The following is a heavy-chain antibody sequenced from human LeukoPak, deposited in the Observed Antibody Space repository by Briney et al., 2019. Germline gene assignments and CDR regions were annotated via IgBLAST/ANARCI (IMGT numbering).Heavy chain of an antibody. Sequence: SGTLSLTCAVSGGSVSSSNWWSWVRQPPGKGLEWIGEIYHSGSTNYNPSLKSRVTISVDKSKNQFSLKLSSVTAADTAVYYCARVAYYSDRSAFAFFDYWGRGTLVTVSS. CDR1: GGSVSSSNW. J-gene: IGHJ4*02. CDR3: ARVAYYSDRSAFAFFDY. CDR2: IYHSGST. V-gene: IGHV4-4*02. D-gene: IGHD3-22*01.